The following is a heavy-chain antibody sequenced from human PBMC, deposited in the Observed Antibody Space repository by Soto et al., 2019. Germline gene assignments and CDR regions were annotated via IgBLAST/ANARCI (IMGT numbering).Heavy chain of an antibody. CDR2: ISHDGSNK. CDR3: ARTRITMIVVENGIDY. J-gene: IGHJ4*02. V-gene: IGHV3-30-3*01. Sequence: GGSLRLSCAASGFTFSSYAMRWVRQAPGKGLEWVAVISHDGSNKYYADSVKGRFTISRDNSKNTLYLQMNSLRAEDTAVYYCARTRITMIVVENGIDYWGQGTLVTVSS. D-gene: IGHD3-22*01. CDR1: GFTFSSYA.